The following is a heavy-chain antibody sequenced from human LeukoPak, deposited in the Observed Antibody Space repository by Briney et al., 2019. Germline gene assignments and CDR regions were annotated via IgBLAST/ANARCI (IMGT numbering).Heavy chain of an antibody. Sequence: SETLSLTCAVSGYSISSGYYWGWIRQPPGKGLEWIGSIYHSGSTYHNPSLKSRVTISVDTSKNQFSLKLSSVTAADTAVYYCAREVVVVVAARGAFDYWGQGTLVTVSS. CDR1: GYSISSGYY. V-gene: IGHV4-38-2*02. D-gene: IGHD2-15*01. CDR3: AREVVVVVAARGAFDY. CDR2: IYHSGST. J-gene: IGHJ4*02.